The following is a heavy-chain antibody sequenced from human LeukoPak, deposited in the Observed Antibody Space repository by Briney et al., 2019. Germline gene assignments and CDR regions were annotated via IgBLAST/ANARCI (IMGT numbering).Heavy chain of an antibody. J-gene: IGHJ5*02. CDR3: ARGRSTLRYFAVGTWFDP. CDR2: ISSSSSSI. CDR1: GFTFSSYS. Sequence: PGGSLRLSCAASGFTFSSYSMNWVRQAPGKGLEWVSSISSSSSSIYYADSVKGRFTISRDNAKNSLYLQMNSLRAEDTAVYYCARGRSTLRYFAVGTWFDPWGQGTLVTVSS. D-gene: IGHD3-9*01. V-gene: IGHV3-21*01.